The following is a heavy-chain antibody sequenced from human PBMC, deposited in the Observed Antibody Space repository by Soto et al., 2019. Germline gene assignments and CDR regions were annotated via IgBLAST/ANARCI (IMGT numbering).Heavy chain of an antibody. CDR1: GGSISSSSYY. V-gene: IGHV4-39*01. D-gene: IGHD2-15*01. Sequence: PSETLSLTCTVSGGSISSSSYYWGWIRQPPGKGLEWIGSIYYSGSTYYNPSLKSRVTISVDASKNQFSLKLSSVTAADTAVYYCARRMVAATVNWFDPWGQGTLVTVSS. CDR2: IYYSGST. CDR3: ARRMVAATVNWFDP. J-gene: IGHJ5*02.